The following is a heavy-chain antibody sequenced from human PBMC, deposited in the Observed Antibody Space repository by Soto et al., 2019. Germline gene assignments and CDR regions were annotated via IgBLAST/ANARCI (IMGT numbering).Heavy chain of an antibody. J-gene: IGHJ3*02. Sequence: EVQLVETGGGLVQPGRSLRLSCAASGFTFDDYAMHWVRQAPGKGLEWVSGISWNSGSIGYADSVKGRFTISRDNAKNSLYLQTNSLRAEDTALYYCAKSLVVPAAGAFDIWGQGTMVTVSS. V-gene: IGHV3-9*01. D-gene: IGHD2-21*01. CDR3: AKSLVVPAAGAFDI. CDR2: ISWNSGSI. CDR1: GFTFDDYA.